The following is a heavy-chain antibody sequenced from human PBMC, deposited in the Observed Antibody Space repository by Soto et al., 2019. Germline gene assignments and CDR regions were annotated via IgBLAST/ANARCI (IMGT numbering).Heavy chain of an antibody. J-gene: IGHJ4*02. V-gene: IGHV4-59*12. Sequence: SETLSLTCTVSGDSISNYYWIWIRQPPGKGLEWIGYVYYSGSTNYNPSLKSRVTISVDTSKNQFSLKLSSVTAADTAVYYCARSSSLWYYFDYWGQGTLVTVSS. CDR2: VYYSGST. CDR1: GDSISNYY. D-gene: IGHD1-26*01. CDR3: ARSSSLWYYFDY.